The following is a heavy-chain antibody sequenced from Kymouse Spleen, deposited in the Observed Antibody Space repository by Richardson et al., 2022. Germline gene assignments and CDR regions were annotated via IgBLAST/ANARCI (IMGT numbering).Heavy chain of an antibody. CDR3: ATSRFLEWLLFLTT. D-gene: IGHD3-3*01. Sequence: EVQLVESGGGLIQPGGSLRLSCAASGFTVSSNYMSWVRQAPGKGLEWVSVIYSCGSTYYADSVKGRFTISRDNSKNTLYLQMNSLRAEDTAVYYCATSRFLEWLLFLTTGAREPWSPSPQ. J-gene: IGHJ4*02. CDR1: GFTVSSNY. CDR2: IYSCGST. V-gene: IGHV3-66*03.